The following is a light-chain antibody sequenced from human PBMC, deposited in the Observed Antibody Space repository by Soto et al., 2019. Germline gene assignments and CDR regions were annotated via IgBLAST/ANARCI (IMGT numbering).Light chain of an antibody. Sequence: QSALTQPASVSGSPGQSITISCTGTSSDVGGYDYVSWYQQHPGKAPKLMIYDVSNRPSGVSNRFSGSKSGNTASLTISGLQAEDEADYYCSSYTTSSPGWVYVFGTGTKVTVL. V-gene: IGLV2-14*01. CDR3: SSYTTSSPGWVYV. CDR2: DVS. J-gene: IGLJ1*01. CDR1: SSDVGGYDY.